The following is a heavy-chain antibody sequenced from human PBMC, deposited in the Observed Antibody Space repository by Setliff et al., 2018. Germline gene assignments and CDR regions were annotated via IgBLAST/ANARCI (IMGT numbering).Heavy chain of an antibody. V-gene: IGHV1-69*13. CDR3: ARDWRHSGMSRANYFDY. D-gene: IGHD3-10*01. CDR2: IFPKYGTA. CDR1: GYSFSNYA. Sequence: SVKVSCKTSGYSFSNYALTWVRQVPGQGLEWMGRIFPKYGTANYAQEFQGKVSITADESTSTGYLELSSLQSEDTAVYYCARDWRHSGMSRANYFDYWGQGTVVTV. J-gene: IGHJ4*02.